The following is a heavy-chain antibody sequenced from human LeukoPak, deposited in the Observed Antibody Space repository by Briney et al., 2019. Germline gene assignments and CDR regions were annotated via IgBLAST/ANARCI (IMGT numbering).Heavy chain of an antibody. CDR1: GFTFDNYA. CDR3: ARVDRRGYSYDYGTMDV. CDR2: ISWNSGTK. J-gene: IGHJ6*03. V-gene: IGHV3-9*01. D-gene: IGHD5-18*01. Sequence: PGGSLRLSCAASGFTFDNYAMHWVRHAPGKGLEWVSGISWNSGTKIYGDSVKGRFTISRDNAKNSLFLQMDSLRPDDTALYFCARVDRRGYSYDYGTMDVWGKGTTVTVSS.